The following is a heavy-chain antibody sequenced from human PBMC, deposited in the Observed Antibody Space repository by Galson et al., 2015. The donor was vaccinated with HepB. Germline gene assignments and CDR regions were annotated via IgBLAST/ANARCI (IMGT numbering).Heavy chain of an antibody. Sequence: SLRLSCAASGFTFSSYAMSWVRQAPGKGLEWVSAISGSGGSTYYADSVKGRFTISRDNSKNTLYLQMNSLRAEDTAVYYCAKDIVVVPALWTETPDAFDIWGQGTMVTVSS. D-gene: IGHD2-2*01. CDR1: GFTFSSYA. CDR2: ISGSGGST. CDR3: AKDIVVVPALWTETPDAFDI. V-gene: IGHV3-23*01. J-gene: IGHJ3*02.